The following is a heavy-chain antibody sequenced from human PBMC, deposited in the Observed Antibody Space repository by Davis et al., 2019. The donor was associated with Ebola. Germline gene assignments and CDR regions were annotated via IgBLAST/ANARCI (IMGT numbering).Heavy chain of an antibody. D-gene: IGHD2-2*01. CDR2: INTDGSTT. V-gene: IGHV3-74*01. Sequence: HTGGSLRLSCAASEFTFGNHWMYWVRQAPGKGLVGVSRINTDGSTTSYVDSVKGRFTISRDNAKNTLYLQMNSLRVEDTGVYYCARGGSQLLPGSHYHGLDVWGQGTTVTVSS. J-gene: IGHJ6*02. CDR1: EFTFGNHW. CDR3: ARGGSQLLPGSHYHGLDV.